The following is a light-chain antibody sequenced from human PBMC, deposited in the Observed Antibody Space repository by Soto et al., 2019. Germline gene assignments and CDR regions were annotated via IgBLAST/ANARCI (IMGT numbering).Light chain of an antibody. CDR2: DVN. CDR3: SSYTSTNTLV. J-gene: IGLJ2*01. V-gene: IGLV2-14*01. CDR1: SSDVGDYNF. Sequence: QSALTQPASVSGSPGQSITISCTGTSSDVGDYNFVSWYQQHPGRAPKLMIYDVNNRPSGVSNRFSGSKSGNTASLTISGLQAEDEADYYFSSYTSTNTLVFGGGTKVTVL.